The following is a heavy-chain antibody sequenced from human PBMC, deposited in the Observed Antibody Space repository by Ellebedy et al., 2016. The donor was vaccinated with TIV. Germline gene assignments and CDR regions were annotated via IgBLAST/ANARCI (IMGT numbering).Heavy chain of an antibody. V-gene: IGHV3-23*05. D-gene: IGHD1-14*01. CDR1: GFTFSTYG. J-gene: IGHJ4*02. CDR2: IYGGGTTK. CDR3: ARGRSGTYIHHAFDY. Sequence: PGGSLRLSCAASGFTFSTYGMNWVRQAPGKGLEWVEAIYGGGTTKFYADSVRGRFTISRDNSKNPLYLPINSLKAEDTAIYYCARGRSGTYIHHAFDYWGQGTLVTVSS.